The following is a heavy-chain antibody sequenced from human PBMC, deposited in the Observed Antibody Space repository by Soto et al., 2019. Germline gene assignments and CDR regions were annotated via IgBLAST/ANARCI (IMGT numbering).Heavy chain of an antibody. Sequence: QITLKESGPPLVKPTQTLTLTCTFSGFSLSTSGVGVGWIRQPPGKALEWLAVIYWDDSYHYSPSLRSRLTITKNTPNNQVVLTLTNMDPVDTATYYCAHKGYGDYPLDYWGQGTLVTVSS. V-gene: IGHV2-5*02. J-gene: IGHJ4*02. D-gene: IGHD4-17*01. CDR2: IYWDDSY. CDR1: GFSLSTSGVG. CDR3: AHKGYGDYPLDY.